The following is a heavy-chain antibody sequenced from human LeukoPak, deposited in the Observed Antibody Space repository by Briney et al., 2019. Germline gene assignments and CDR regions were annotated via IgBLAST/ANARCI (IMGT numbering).Heavy chain of an antibody. CDR1: GGSISSYY. CDR2: IYYSGST. V-gene: IGHV4-59*08. CDR3: ARHDVQLPYNWLDP. J-gene: IGHJ5*02. Sequence: SETLSLTCTVSGGSISSYYWSWIRQPPGKGLEWIGYIYYSGSTNYNPSLKSRVTISVDTSKNQFSLKLSSVTAADTAVYYCARHDVQLPYNWLDPWGQGTLVTVSS. D-gene: IGHD2-2*01.